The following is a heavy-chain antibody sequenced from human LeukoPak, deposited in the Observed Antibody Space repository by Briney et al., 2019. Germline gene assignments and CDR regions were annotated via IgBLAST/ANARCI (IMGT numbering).Heavy chain of an antibody. J-gene: IGHJ4*02. CDR2: MYLSGTT. V-gene: IGHV4-4*02. D-gene: IGHD3-22*01. Sequence: SGTLSLTCTVSGDSINSLDLWSWVRQPPGKGLEWIGEMYLSGTTHSNPSVKSRVTISIDKSKNQFFLNLSSVTAADTAVYYCTGLVGRYSSGLYYYYFDYWGQGTLVTVSS. CDR3: TGLVGRYSSGLYYYYFDY. CDR1: GDSINSLDL.